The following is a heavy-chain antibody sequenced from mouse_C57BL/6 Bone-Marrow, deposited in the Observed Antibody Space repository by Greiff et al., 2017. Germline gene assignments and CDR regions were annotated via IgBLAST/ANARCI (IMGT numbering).Heavy chain of an antibody. CDR2: IYPGNSDT. CDR1: GYTFTSYW. V-gene: IGHV1-5*01. CDR3: TGQYGSSLWYAMDY. Sequence: EVQLQESGTVLARPGASVKMSCKTSGYTFTSYWMHWVKQRPGQGLEWIGAIYPGNSDTSYNQKFKGKAKLTAVTSASTAYMELSSLTNEDSAVYYCTGQYGSSLWYAMDYWGQGTSVTVSS. D-gene: IGHD1-1*01. J-gene: IGHJ4*01.